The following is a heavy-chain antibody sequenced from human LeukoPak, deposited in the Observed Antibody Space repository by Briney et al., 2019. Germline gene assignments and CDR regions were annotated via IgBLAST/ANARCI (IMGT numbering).Heavy chain of an antibody. D-gene: IGHD2-2*01. CDR2: ITSNGDST. Sequence: GGSLRLSCAASGFTFSSYVMHWVRQAPGKGLEHVSAITSNGDSTFYADSVKGRFAISRDNSKNTLYLQMSSLRAEDTAVYYCVRLGYCSSNKCYFDNWGQGTLVTVSS. V-gene: IGHV3-64D*08. CDR1: GFTFSSYV. CDR3: VRLGYCSSNKCYFDN. J-gene: IGHJ4*02.